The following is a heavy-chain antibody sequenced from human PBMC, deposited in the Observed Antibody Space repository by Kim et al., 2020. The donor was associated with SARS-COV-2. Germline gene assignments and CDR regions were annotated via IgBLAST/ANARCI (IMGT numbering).Heavy chain of an antibody. D-gene: IGHD3-10*01. CDR2: IYYSGST. Sequence: SETLSLTCTVSGGSISSGGYYWSWIRQHPGKGLEWIGYIYYSGSTYYNPSLKSRVTISVDTSKNQFSLKLSSVTAADTAVYYCARADGSGSYRGSFYGMDVWGQGTTVTVSS. J-gene: IGHJ6*02. V-gene: IGHV4-31*03. CDR3: ARADGSGSYRGSFYGMDV. CDR1: GGSISSGGYY.